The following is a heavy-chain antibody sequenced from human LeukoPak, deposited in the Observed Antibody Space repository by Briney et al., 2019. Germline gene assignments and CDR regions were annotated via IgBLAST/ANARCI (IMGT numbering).Heavy chain of an antibody. D-gene: IGHD3-10*01. CDR2: IYYRGGT. Sequence: SETLSLTCTVSGGSISSYYWSWIRQPPGKGLEWIGNIYYRGGTNYNPSLKSRLTISVDTSKNQFSLKLSSVTAADTAVYYCARAYHGSGSFSLLFDPWGQGTLVTVSS. CDR1: GGSISSYY. CDR3: ARAYHGSGSFSLLFDP. V-gene: IGHV4-59*08. J-gene: IGHJ5*02.